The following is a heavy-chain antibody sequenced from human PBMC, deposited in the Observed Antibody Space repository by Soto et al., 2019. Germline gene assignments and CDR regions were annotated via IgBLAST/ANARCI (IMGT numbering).Heavy chain of an antibody. J-gene: IGHJ5*02. CDR1: GGSISSGGYY. CDR2: IYYSGST. D-gene: IGHD2-21*02. CDR3: ARSSPVVTAP. Sequence: QVQLQEWGAGLVKPSQTLSLTCTVSGGSISSGGYYWSWIRRHPGKGLEWIGYIYYSGSTYYNPSLKSRITISVDTSKNQFSLKLSSVTAADTAVYYCARSSPVVTAPWGQGTLVTVSS. V-gene: IGHV4-31*03.